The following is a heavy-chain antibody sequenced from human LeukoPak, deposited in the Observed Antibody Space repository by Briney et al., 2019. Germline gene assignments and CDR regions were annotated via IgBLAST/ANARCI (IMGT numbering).Heavy chain of an antibody. CDR3: ARAVRYCSGGRCYSDDAFDI. CDR2: IKPDGGEI. J-gene: IGHJ3*02. Sequence: GGSLRLSCAASGFTLNIYWMSWVRQAPGKGLEWVANIKPDGGEIYYVDSVKGRFTISRDNAKSSLYLQMNSLRAEDTAVYFCARAVRYCSGGRCYSDDAFDIWGQGTMVTVSS. D-gene: IGHD2-15*01. CDR1: GFTLNIYW. V-gene: IGHV3-7*01.